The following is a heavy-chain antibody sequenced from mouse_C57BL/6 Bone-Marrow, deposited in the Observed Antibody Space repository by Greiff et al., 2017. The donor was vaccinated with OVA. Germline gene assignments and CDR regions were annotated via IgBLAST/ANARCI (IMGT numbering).Heavy chain of an antibody. V-gene: IGHV1-63*01. D-gene: IGHD2-4*01. CDR2: IYPGGGYT. Sequence: QVQLQQSGAELVRPGTSVKMSCKASGYTFTNYWLGRAKQRPGHGLEWIGDIYPGGGYTNYNEKFKGKATLTADKSSSTAYMQFSSLTSEDSAIYYCARYGDYDPWYFDVWGTGTTVTVSS. J-gene: IGHJ1*03. CDR1: GYTFTNYW. CDR3: ARYGDYDPWYFDV.